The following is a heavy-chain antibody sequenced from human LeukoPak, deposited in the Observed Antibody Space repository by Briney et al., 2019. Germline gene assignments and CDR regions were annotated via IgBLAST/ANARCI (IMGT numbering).Heavy chain of an antibody. CDR2: INHSGST. V-gene: IGHV4-34*01. D-gene: IGHD3-10*01. CDR3: ARGKYYYGSGSSAFDI. Sequence: SETLSLTCAVYGGSFSGYYWSWIRQPPGKGLEWIGEINHSGSTNYNPSLKSRVTISIDTSKNQFSLQLSSVTAADTAMYYCARGKYYYGSGSSAFDIWGQGTMVTVSS. J-gene: IGHJ3*02. CDR1: GGSFSGYY.